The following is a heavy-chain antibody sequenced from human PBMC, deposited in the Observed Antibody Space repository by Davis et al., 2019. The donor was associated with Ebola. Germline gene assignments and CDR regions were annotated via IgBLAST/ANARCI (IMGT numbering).Heavy chain of an antibody. CDR3: ARDNIAVRPGWFDP. CDR1: GYTFTTYG. CDR2: ISVYNGNT. V-gene: IGHV1-18*04. J-gene: IGHJ5*02. Sequence: ASVKVSCKASGYTFTTYGINWVRHAPGQGLEWMGWISVYNGNTNYAQKLQGRVTMTTDTSTSTAYMELRSLRSDDTALYYCARDNIAVRPGWFDPWGQGTLVTVSS. D-gene: IGHD6-6*01.